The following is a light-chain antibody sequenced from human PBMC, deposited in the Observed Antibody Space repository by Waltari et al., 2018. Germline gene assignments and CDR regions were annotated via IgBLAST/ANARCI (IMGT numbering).Light chain of an antibody. CDR2: SAS. CDR1: QSISSN. J-gene: IGKJ5*01. V-gene: IGKV3-15*01. Sequence: EIVMTQSPATLSVSPGERATLSCRASQSISSNLVWYQQKPGQAPRILIYSASTRATGIPARFSGSGSGTEFTLTISSVQSEDFAVYFCQQHNNWPPITFGQGTRLEIE. CDR3: QQHNNWPPIT.